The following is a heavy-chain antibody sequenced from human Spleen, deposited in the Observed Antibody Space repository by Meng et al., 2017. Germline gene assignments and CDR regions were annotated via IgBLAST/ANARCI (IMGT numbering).Heavy chain of an antibody. CDR2: FVSNADT. Sequence: QAQLLQSGAEEKKPGGSVWSSCKASGYTSASYGSSWFRQAPGQGLEWMGWFVSNADTYPAQKFQGRVTMTRDTHTSTDFMELRSLRFDDTAVYYCARGTPGRSYSDYWGQGTLVTVSS. V-gene: IGHV1-18*01. CDR1: GYTSASYG. D-gene: IGHD3-10*01. J-gene: IGHJ4*02. CDR3: ARGTPGRSYSDY.